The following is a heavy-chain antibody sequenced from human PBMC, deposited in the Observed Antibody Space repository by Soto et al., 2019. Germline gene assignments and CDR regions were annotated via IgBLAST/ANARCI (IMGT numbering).Heavy chain of an antibody. CDR1: GYTFTSYG. CDR3: ARVYAYYDSSGYQRDDAFDI. Sequence: GPVKVSCKASGYTFTSYGISWVRQAPGQGLEWMGWISAYNGNTNYAQKLQGRVTMTTDTSTSTAYMELRSLRSDDTAVYYCARVYAYYDSSGYQRDDAFDIWGQGTMVTVSS. D-gene: IGHD3-22*01. V-gene: IGHV1-18*01. J-gene: IGHJ3*02. CDR2: ISAYNGNT.